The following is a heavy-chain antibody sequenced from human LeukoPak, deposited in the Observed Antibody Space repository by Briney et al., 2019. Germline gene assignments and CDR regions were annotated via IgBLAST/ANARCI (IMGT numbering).Heavy chain of an antibody. D-gene: IGHD1-26*01. CDR1: GLTFTTYW. J-gene: IGHJ4*02. V-gene: IGHV3-7*03. CDR2: INQDGSER. CDR3: AKSYSGSYYHFDY. Sequence: GGSLRLSCAASGLTFTTYWMSWVRQAPGKGLEWVANINQDGSERYYVDSVKGRFTISRDNAKNSLYLQMNSLRAEDTALYYCAKSYSGSYYHFDYWGQGTLVTVSS.